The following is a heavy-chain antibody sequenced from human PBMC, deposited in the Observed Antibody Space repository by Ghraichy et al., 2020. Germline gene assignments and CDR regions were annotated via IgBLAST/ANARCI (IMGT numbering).Heavy chain of an antibody. CDR2: IYYSGST. V-gene: IGHV4-59*01. CDR3: ARRRYSSGWNYWYFDL. D-gene: IGHD6-19*01. Sequence: SETLSLTCTVSGGSMSSYYWIWIRQPPGKGMEWIGYIYYSGSTNYNPSMKSRVTISVDTSKNQFSLRLSSVTAADTAVYYCARRRYSSGWNYWYFDLWGRVTLVTVSS. CDR1: GGSMSSYY. J-gene: IGHJ2*01.